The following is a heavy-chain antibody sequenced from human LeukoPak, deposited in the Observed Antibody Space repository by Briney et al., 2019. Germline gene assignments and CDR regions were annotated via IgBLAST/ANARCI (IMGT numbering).Heavy chain of an antibody. CDR1: GFTFSSYA. CDR3: AASLRRPDDGFDI. V-gene: IGHV3-23*01. Sequence: GGSLRLSCAASGFTFSSYAMSWVRQAPGKGLEWVSAISGSGGSTYYADSVKGRFTISRDNSKNTLYLQMNSLRAEDPAVYYCAASLRRPDDGFDIWGQGTMVTVSS. J-gene: IGHJ3*02. CDR2: ISGSGGST.